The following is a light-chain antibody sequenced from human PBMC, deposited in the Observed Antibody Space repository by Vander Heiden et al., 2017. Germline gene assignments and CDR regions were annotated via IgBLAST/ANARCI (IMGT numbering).Light chain of an antibody. V-gene: IGLV3-19*01. CDR3: HSRDNSGHHLEV. Sequence: SSELTQDPAVSVALGQTVPITCQADRLSTYYVNWYQQKPGQAPALVIYGNTNRPSGIPDRFSGSTSGATAALTITGAQAEDEDDYYCHSRDNSGHHLEVFGGGTKLTVL. J-gene: IGLJ2*01. CDR1: RLSTYY. CDR2: GNT.